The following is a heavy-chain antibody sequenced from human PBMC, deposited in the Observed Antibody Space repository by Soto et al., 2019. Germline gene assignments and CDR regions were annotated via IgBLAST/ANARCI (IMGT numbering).Heavy chain of an antibody. CDR1: GFTFSSYG. V-gene: IGHV3-30*03. Sequence: QVQLVESGGGVVQPGRSLRLSCAASGFTFSSYGMHWVRQAPGKGLEWVAVISYDGSNKYYADSVKGRFTISRDNSKNTLYLQVNSLRAEDTAVYYCILVRGVIDPYYFDYWGQGTLVTVSS. CDR2: ISYDGSNK. D-gene: IGHD3-10*01. CDR3: ILVRGVIDPYYFDY. J-gene: IGHJ4*02.